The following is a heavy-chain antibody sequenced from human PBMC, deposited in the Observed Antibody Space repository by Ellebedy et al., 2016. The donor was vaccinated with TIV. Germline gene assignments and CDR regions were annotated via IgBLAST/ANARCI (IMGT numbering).Heavy chain of an antibody. CDR2: FYYSGST. D-gene: IGHD2-8*01. V-gene: IGHV4-4*02. Sequence: SETLSLTCAVSGGSISSSTWWSWARQPPGKGPEWIGEFYYSGSTNYIPSLSSRLTISVDKSKNQFSLQLNSVTAADTAVYFCSMGVHSWDVWGPGTTVTVSS. J-gene: IGHJ6*02. CDR3: SMGVHSWDV. CDR1: GGSISSSTW.